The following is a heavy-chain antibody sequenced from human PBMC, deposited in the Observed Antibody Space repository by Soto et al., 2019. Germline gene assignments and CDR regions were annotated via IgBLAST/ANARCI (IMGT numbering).Heavy chain of an antibody. V-gene: IGHV4-39*01. Sequence: PSLTCTVSGVSISGTSYYWGWIRQTPAKGLEWIGTIYYSGETFYNPSLKSRVTISIDTSKNHFSLNLTSVTAADTAIYYCARHGSFWGQGALVTVSS. CDR2: IYYSGET. D-gene: IGHD3-16*02. CDR3: ARHGSF. J-gene: IGHJ1*01. CDR1: GVSISGTSYY.